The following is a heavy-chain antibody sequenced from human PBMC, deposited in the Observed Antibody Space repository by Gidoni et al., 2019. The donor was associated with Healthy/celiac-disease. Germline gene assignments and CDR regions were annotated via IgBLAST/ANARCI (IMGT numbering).Heavy chain of an antibody. D-gene: IGHD1-26*01. J-gene: IGHJ4*02. Sequence: EVQLVESGGGLVQPGGSLRLSCAASGFTFRSYWMGWVRQAPGKGLEWVANIKQDGSEKYYVDSVKGRFTISRDNAKNSLYLQMNSLRAEDTAVYYCAREGGASGSYAFDYWGQGTLVTVSS. CDR1: GFTFRSYW. CDR3: AREGGASGSYAFDY. CDR2: IKQDGSEK. V-gene: IGHV3-7*01.